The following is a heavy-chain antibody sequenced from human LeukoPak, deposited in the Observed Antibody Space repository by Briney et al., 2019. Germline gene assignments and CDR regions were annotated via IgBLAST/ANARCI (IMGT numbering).Heavy chain of an antibody. J-gene: IGHJ5*02. V-gene: IGHV4-28*05. CDR3: ASKQDSRNWFDP. CDR2: IYYDGSI. CDR1: GYSIRSSNW. Sequence: SETLSLTCAVSGYSIRSSNWWGWIRQPPGKGLEWIGYIYYDGSIFYNPSLRSRVTMSVDTSKNQFSLRLNSVTAVDTAVYYCASKQDSRNWFDPWGQGTLVIVSS. D-gene: IGHD6-13*01.